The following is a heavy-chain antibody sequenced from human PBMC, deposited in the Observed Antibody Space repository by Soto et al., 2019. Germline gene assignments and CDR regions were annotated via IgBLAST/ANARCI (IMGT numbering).Heavy chain of an antibody. Sequence: SETLSLTCTVSGGSISSGGYYWSWIRQHPGKGLEWIGYIYYSGSTYYNPSLKSRVTISVDTSKNQFSLKLSSVTAADTAVYYCARVPTSCCPFDYWGQGTLVTVS. J-gene: IGHJ4*02. V-gene: IGHV4-31*03. CDR3: ARVPTSCCPFDY. D-gene: IGHD2-2*01. CDR1: GGSISSGGYY. CDR2: IYYSGST.